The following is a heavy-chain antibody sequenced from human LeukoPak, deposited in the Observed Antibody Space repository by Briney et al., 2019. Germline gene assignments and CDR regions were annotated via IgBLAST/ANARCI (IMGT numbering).Heavy chain of an antibody. CDR3: AREKTPVTTIFDY. D-gene: IGHD4-17*01. CDR2: ICTSGIT. J-gene: IGHJ4*01. CDR1: GGSISSGSDY. Sequence: SQTLSLTCTVCGGSISSGSDYWSWIRRPAGKVLVWIGRICTSGITSYNPSRKIRLPISVVKSKNQFSLGLRSVSADGTALHSCAREKTPVTTIFDYWRQETLVTVYS. V-gene: IGHV4-61*02.